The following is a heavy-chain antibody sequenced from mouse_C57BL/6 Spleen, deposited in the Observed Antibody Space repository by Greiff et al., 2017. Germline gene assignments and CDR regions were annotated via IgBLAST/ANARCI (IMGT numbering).Heavy chain of an antibody. Sequence: EVHLVESGGGLVQPGGSLSLSCAASGFTFTDYYMSWVRQPPGKALEWLGFIRNKANGYTTEYSASVKGRFTISRDNSQSILYLQMNALRAEDSATYYCARPSPDDAMDYWGQGTSVTVSS. CDR3: ARPSPDDAMDY. V-gene: IGHV7-3*01. J-gene: IGHJ4*01. CDR2: IRNKANGYTT. CDR1: GFTFTDYY.